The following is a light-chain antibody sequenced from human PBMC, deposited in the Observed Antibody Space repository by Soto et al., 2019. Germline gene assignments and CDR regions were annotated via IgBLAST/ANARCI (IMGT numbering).Light chain of an antibody. CDR2: DAS. J-gene: IGKJ5*01. V-gene: IGKV3-11*01. Sequence: GVRHTLSCRASKSVGSYLAWYQQKPGQAPRLLIYDASTRATGIPARFSGSGSGTDFTLTISSLESEDSAVYHCQQRSNWPSITFGQGTLLEI. CDR1: KSVGSY. CDR3: QQRSNWPSIT.